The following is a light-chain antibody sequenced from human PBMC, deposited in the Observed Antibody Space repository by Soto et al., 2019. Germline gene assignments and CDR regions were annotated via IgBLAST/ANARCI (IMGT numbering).Light chain of an antibody. CDR3: IQALQTPT. J-gene: IGKJ3*01. CDR1: QSLLHSNGYNY. Sequence: DIVMTQSPLSLPVTPGEPASISCRSSQSLLHSNGYNYLDWYLQKPGQSPQLLIYLGSNRSSGVPDRFSGSVSGTDFTLTISRVEAEEVGVYYCIQALQTPTFGTGTKVDIK. CDR2: LGS. V-gene: IGKV2-28*01.